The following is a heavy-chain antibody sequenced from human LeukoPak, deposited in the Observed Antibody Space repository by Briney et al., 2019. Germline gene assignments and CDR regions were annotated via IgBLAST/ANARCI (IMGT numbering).Heavy chain of an antibody. CDR2: ISRSSSDI. Sequence: GGSLRLSCAASGFTFSSYSMNWVRKTPGKGLEWVSSISRSSSDIYYADSVKGRFTISRDNAKNSLYLQVNSLRAEDTAVYCCATMVRGSDYWGQGTLVTVSS. V-gene: IGHV3-21*01. CDR1: GFTFSSYS. D-gene: IGHD3-10*01. J-gene: IGHJ4*02. CDR3: ATMVRGSDY.